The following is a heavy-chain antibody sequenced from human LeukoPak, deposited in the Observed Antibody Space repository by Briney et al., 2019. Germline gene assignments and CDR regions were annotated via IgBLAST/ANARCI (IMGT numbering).Heavy chain of an antibody. J-gene: IGHJ3*02. CDR1: GYTLTSYY. CDR3: ANQEWLRFNLNAFDI. Sequence: ASEKVSCKASGYTLTSYYMHWVRQAPGQGLEWMGIINPSGGSTNYAQKFQGRVTMTRDMSTRTVYMELSSLRFEDTAVYYCANQEWLRFNLNAFDIWGQGTMVTVSS. CDR2: INPSGGST. D-gene: IGHD5-12*01. V-gene: IGHV1-46*01.